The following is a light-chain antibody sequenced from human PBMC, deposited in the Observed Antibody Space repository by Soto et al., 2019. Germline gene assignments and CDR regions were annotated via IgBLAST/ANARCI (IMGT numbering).Light chain of an antibody. CDR3: QQYNSYSWT. CDR2: DAS. CDR1: QSINSW. Sequence: DSKMTQSPSTLSASVGDRVTITCRASQSINSWLAWYQQKPGKAPKLLIYDASSLESGVPSRFSGSGSGTEFTLTISSLQPDDFATYYCQQYNSYSWTFGQGTQVDIK. V-gene: IGKV1-5*01. J-gene: IGKJ1*01.